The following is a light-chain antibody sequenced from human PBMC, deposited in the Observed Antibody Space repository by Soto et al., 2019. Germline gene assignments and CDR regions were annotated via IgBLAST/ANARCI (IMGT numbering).Light chain of an antibody. CDR3: QQYNNWPPIT. V-gene: IGKV3-15*01. J-gene: IGKJ5*01. CDR2: GAS. CDR1: QSISSTY. Sequence: EIVLTQSPGTLSLSPGERATLXCRASQSISSTYLAWYQQKRGQAPRLLIYGASTRATGIPARFSGSGSGTEFTLTISSLQSEDFAVYFCQQYNNWPPITFGQGTRLEIK.